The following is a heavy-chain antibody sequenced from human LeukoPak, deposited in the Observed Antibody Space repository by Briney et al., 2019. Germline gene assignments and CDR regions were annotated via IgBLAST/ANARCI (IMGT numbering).Heavy chain of an antibody. Sequence: SETLSLTCNVSGGSISSETYYWAWIRQPPGKGLEWIGSIHYSGSTYDNAALKSRLTISVDTSKSQFSLRLRSVTAADTAVYYCARHDCSSTNCRCFDYWGQGTLVTVSS. CDR3: ARHDCSSTNCRCFDY. CDR2: IHYSGST. V-gene: IGHV4-39*01. J-gene: IGHJ4*02. D-gene: IGHD2-2*01. CDR1: GGSISSETYY.